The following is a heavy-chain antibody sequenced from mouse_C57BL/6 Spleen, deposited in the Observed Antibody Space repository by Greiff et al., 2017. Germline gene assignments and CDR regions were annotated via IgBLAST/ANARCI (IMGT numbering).Heavy chain of an antibody. J-gene: IGHJ4*01. Sequence: QVQLPQSGAELAKPGASVKLSCKASGYTFTSYGMHWVKQRPGPGLEWIGYINPSSGYTKYNQKFQDKATLTADKSSSTAYMQLRSLKYEDSAVYYCARGDYYAMDYWGQGTSLTVSS. V-gene: IGHV1-7*01. CDR2: INPSSGYT. CDR1: GYTFTSYG. CDR3: ARGDYYAMDY.